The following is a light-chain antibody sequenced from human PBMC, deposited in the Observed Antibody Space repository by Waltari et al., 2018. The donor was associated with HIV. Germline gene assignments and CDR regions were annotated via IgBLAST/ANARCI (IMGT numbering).Light chain of an antibody. Sequence: QSALPPPASVSGSPGQSITLSCTGTSSAVGGYNLVSWYQQHPGKAPKLMIYEVSKRPSGVSNRFSGSKSGNTASLTISGLQADDEADYYCCSYAGSSTSVFGGGTKLTVL. V-gene: IGLV2-23*02. CDR1: SSAVGGYNL. CDR3: CSYAGSSTSV. J-gene: IGLJ2*01. CDR2: EVS.